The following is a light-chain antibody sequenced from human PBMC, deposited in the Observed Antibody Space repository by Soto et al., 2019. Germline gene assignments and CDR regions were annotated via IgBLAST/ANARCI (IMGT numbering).Light chain of an antibody. J-gene: IGLJ2*01. V-gene: IGLV2-14*01. CDR2: EVS. Sequence: QSVLTQPASVSGSPGQSITISCTGTSSDVGGYNYVSWYQQHPGKAPKLMIYEVSNRPSGVSNRFSGSKSGNTASLTISGLQAEDEADYYFSSYPSNGPLVFGGGTKLTVL. CDR1: SSDVGGYNY. CDR3: SSYPSNGPLV.